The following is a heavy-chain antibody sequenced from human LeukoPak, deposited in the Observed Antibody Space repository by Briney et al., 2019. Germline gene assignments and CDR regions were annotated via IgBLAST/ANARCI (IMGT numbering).Heavy chain of an antibody. V-gene: IGHV5-51*01. D-gene: IGHD3-10*01. J-gene: IGHJ5*02. CDR2: IYPGDSDT. CDR3: ARHYYSSGSWWFDP. Sequence: GESLKISCKGSGNSFSNYWIGWVRQMPGKGLEWMGIIYPGDSDTRYSPSFQGQVTISADKSISTAYLQWSSLKASDTAMYYCARHYYSSGSWWFDPWGQGTLVTVSS. CDR1: GNSFSNYW.